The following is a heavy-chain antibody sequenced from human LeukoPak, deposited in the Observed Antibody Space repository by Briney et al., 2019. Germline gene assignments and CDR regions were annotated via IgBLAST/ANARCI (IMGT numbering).Heavy chain of an antibody. CDR1: GYTFTSYG. D-gene: IGHD6-13*01. CDR3: ARAPSHSSSWLSDWCFDL. J-gene: IGHJ2*01. Sequence: ASVKVSCKASGYTFTSYGISWVRQAPGQGLEWMGWISAYNGNTNYAQKLQGRVTMTTDTSTSTAYMELRSLRSDDTAVYYCARAPSHSSSWLSDWCFDLWGRGTLVTVSS. CDR2: ISAYNGNT. V-gene: IGHV1-18*01.